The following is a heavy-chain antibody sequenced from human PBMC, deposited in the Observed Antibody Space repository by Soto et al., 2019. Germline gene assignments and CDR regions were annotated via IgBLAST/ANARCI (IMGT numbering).Heavy chain of an antibody. CDR2: IIPILGIA. CDR1: GGTFSSYT. Sequence: QVQLVQSGAEVKKPGSSVKVSCKASGGTFSSYTISWVRQAPGQGLEWMGRIIPILGIANYAQKFQGRVTITADKSTSTAYMELGSLGSEDTAVYSCARNDWFDPWGQGTLVTVSS. V-gene: IGHV1-69*02. J-gene: IGHJ5*02. CDR3: ARNDWFDP.